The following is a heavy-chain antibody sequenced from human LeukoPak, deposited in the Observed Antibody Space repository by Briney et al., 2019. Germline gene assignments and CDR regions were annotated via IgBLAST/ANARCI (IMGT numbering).Heavy chain of an antibody. Sequence: PSETLSLTCAVYGGSFSGYYWSWIRQPPGKGLEWIGSIYYSGSTYYNPSLKSRVTISVDTSKNQFSLKLSSVTAADTAVYYCARQDGSQYYDFWSGYYQPYNWFDPWGQGTLVTVSS. CDR2: IYYSGST. J-gene: IGHJ5*02. CDR1: GGSFSGYY. CDR3: ARQDGSQYYDFWSGYYQPYNWFDP. V-gene: IGHV4-34*01. D-gene: IGHD3-3*01.